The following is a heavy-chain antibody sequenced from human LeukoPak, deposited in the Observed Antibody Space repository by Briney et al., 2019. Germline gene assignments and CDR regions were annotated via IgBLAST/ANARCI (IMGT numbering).Heavy chain of an antibody. V-gene: IGHV4-59*01. CDR2: IHYSGST. CDR3: SYYYDSSGYYADY. CDR1: GGSISSYY. J-gene: IGHJ4*02. D-gene: IGHD3-22*01. Sequence: SETLSLTCTVSGGSISSYYWSWIRQPPGKGLEWIGYIHYSGSTNYNPSLKSRVTISVDTSKNQFSLKLSSVTAADTAVYYCSYYYDSSGYYADYWGQGTLVTVSS.